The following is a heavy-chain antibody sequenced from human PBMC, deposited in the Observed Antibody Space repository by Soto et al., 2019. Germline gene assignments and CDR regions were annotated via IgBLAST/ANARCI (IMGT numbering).Heavy chain of an antibody. V-gene: IGHV1-18*04. CDR1: GYTFTNYG. CDR3: ARDEGSHGFDS. D-gene: IGHD6-19*01. J-gene: IGHJ4*02. CDR2: VSGYNGNT. Sequence: QVQLVQSGAEVKKPGASVRVSCKASGYTFTNYGISWVRQAPGRGLEWMGWVSGYNGNTNYAQKLWGRVTMTTDTSTSTAYMELRTLTSDDTAVYYCARDEGSHGFDSWGQGTLVTVSS.